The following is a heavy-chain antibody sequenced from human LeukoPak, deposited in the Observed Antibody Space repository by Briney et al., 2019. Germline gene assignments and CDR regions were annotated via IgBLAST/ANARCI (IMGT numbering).Heavy chain of an antibody. CDR1: GFTFSSYD. D-gene: IGHD2-2*01. CDR2: ISGSGGST. Sequence: PGGSLRLSCAASGFTFSSYDMSWVRQAPGKGLEWVSGISGSGGSTYYADSVKGRFTISRDNTKNTLYLQMNSLRAEDTAVYYCAKVRHAPERYCSSTSCFHFDSWGQGTLVTVSS. CDR3: AKVRHAPERYCSSTSCFHFDS. V-gene: IGHV3-23*01. J-gene: IGHJ5*01.